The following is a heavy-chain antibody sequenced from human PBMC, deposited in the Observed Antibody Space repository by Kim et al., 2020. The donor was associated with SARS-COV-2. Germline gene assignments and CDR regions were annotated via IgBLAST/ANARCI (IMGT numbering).Heavy chain of an antibody. V-gene: IGHV4-59*08. J-gene: IGHJ6*02. CDR3: ARGGGTTVTYYYYGMDV. D-gene: IGHD4-17*01. CDR1: GGSISSYY. CDR2: IYYSGST. Sequence: SETLSLTCTVSGGSISSYYWSWIRQPPGKGLEWIGYIYYSGSTNYNPSLKSRVTISVDTSKNQFSLKLSSVTAADTAVYYCARGGGTTVTYYYYGMDVWGQGTTVTVSS.